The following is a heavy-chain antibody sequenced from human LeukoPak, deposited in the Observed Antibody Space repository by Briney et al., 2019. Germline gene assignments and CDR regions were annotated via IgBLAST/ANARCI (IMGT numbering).Heavy chain of an antibody. CDR1: GFEFSRYW. CDR3: ASDLGLRFDL. Sequence: PGGSLRLFCVASGFEFSRYWMTWVRQAPGKGPEWVANINQDANEKNFADSVKGRFTISRDNAKTSLSLQMSSLRVEDTAVYYCASDLGLRFDLWGRGTLVTVSS. J-gene: IGHJ2*01. V-gene: IGHV3-7*04. CDR2: INQDANEK. D-gene: IGHD4-17*01.